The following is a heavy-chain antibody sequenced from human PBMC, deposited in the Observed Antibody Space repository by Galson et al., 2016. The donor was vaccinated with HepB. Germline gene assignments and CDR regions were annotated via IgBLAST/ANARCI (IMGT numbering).Heavy chain of an antibody. CDR3: ARGRTPIWSGYRDYSYYYMDV. J-gene: IGHJ6*03. V-gene: IGHV4-34*01. CDR1: AGSFSGSY. CDR2: VSESGSI. D-gene: IGHD3-3*01. Sequence: SETLSLTCAVSAGSFSGSYWTWIRQAPGKGLEWVGDVSESGSIKYAPSLEGRVTISLDTSRNHFSLKLTSVTAADTAMYYCARGRTPIWSGYRDYSYYYMDVGGKGTTVAVSS.